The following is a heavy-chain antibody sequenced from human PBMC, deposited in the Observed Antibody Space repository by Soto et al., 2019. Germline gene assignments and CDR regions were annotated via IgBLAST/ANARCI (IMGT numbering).Heavy chain of an antibody. Sequence: PGGSLRLSCAASGFTFSSYAMSWVRQAPGRGLESVSGISGSGGSTYYADSVKGRFTISRDNSKNTLYLQMNSLRAEDTAVYYCAKDRDGGWYEFDYWGQGTLVTVSS. CDR1: GFTFSSYA. J-gene: IGHJ4*02. CDR3: AKDRDGGWYEFDY. V-gene: IGHV3-23*01. CDR2: ISGSGGST. D-gene: IGHD6-19*01.